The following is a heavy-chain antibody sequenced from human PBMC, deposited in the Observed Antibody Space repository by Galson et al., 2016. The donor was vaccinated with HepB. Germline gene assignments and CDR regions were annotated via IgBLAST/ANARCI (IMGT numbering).Heavy chain of an antibody. Sequence: SETLSLTCTISGGSISSYFWSWIRQTPGKGPEWIGCIYKSGSTNYSPSLDSRVTLSVDTSKNQFSLKLGSVTAADTAVYYCARGVTGTPYFDFWGQGALVTVSS. CDR3: ARGVTGTPYFDF. CDR1: GGSISSYF. J-gene: IGHJ4*02. CDR2: IYKSGST. D-gene: IGHD2-21*02. V-gene: IGHV4-59*01.